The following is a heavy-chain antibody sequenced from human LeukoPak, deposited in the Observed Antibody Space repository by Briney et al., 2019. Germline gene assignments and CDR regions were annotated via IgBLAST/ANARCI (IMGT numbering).Heavy chain of an antibody. D-gene: IGHD2-15*01. CDR1: GFTFSSYG. V-gene: IGHV3-30*02. J-gene: IGHJ6*03. CDR3: ARVLRYCSGGNCYSGGLGYMDV. CDR2: IRYDGSNK. Sequence: GGSLRLSCAASGFTFSSYGMHWVRQAPGKGLEWVAFIRYDGSNKYYADSVKGRFTISRDNSKNTLYLQMNSLRAEDTAVYYCARVLRYCSGGNCYSGGLGYMDVWGKGTTVTISS.